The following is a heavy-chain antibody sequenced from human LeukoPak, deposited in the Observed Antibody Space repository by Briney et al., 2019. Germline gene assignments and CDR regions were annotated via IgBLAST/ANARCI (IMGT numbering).Heavy chain of an antibody. D-gene: IGHD3-10*01. V-gene: IGHV4-59*01. Sequence: SGTLSLTCTVSGGSFSSYYRSWIRQPPGKGLEWIGCIYYSGSTNYNPSLKSRVTISVDTSKNQFSLKLSSVTAADTAEYYCARAVTYYYGSGSYTDFDYWGQGTLVTVSS. CDR3: ARAVTYYYGSGSYTDFDY. CDR2: IYYSGST. CDR1: GGSFSSYY. J-gene: IGHJ4*02.